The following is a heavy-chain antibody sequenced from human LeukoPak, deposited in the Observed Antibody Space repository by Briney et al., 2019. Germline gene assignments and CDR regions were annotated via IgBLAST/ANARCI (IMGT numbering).Heavy chain of an antibody. V-gene: IGHV4-39*02. CDR2: INHGGGT. J-gene: IGHJ4*02. CDR1: AGSVSRSNYY. CDR3: AKLEYWVRY. Sequence: PSETLSLTCNVSAGSVSRSNYYWAWIRQPPGKGLEWIATINHGGGTHENPSLKSRVTISVDTSTNNFSLTLRSVTAADTAVYYCAKLEYWVRYWGRGTLVTVSS. D-gene: IGHD2/OR15-2a*01.